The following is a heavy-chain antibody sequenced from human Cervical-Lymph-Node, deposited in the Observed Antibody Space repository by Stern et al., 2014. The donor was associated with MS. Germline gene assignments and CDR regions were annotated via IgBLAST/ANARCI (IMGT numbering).Heavy chain of an antibody. CDR3: TKGFTVTGTGYGVDV. V-gene: IGHV3-23*04. CDR2: ISGSGGNK. CDR1: GFTFSDYA. D-gene: IGHD6-19*01. Sequence: EVQLVESGGNLVQPGGSLRLSCAPSGFTFSDYAMSWIRQAPGKGLEWHSSISGSGGNKFYADSVKGRFTISRDDSKNTLDLQMNSLRAEDSALYYCTKGFTVTGTGYGVDVWGQGTTVTVSS. J-gene: IGHJ6*02.